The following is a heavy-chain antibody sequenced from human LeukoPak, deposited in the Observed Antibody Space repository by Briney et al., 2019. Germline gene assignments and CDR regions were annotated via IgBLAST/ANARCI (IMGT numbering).Heavy chain of an antibody. D-gene: IGHD6-13*01. V-gene: IGHV3-30*04. CDR2: ISYDGSKT. CDR1: EFTFSTYA. J-gene: IGHJ4*02. Sequence: GGSLRLSCAASEFTFSTYAMHWVRQAPGKGLEWVAVISYDGSKTYYADSVKGRLTISRDNSKNTLYLQMNSLRVEDTAVYYSARGGIAAAGTRRYYCDYWGQGTLVTVSS. CDR3: ARGGIAAAGTRRYYCDY.